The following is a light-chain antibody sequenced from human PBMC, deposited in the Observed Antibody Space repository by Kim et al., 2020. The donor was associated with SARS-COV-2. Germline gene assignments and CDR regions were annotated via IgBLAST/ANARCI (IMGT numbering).Light chain of an antibody. J-gene: IGKJ4*01. CDR1: QDISNY. CDR3: QRYGNLPLT. Sequence: DIQMTQSPSSLSASVGDRLTITCQASQDISNYLNWYQHKPGKAPKLLIYDAFRLQTGVPSRFSGSGSGTNFSFTITSLQPEDIATYYRQRYGNLPLTFGGGTQVDIK. CDR2: DAF. V-gene: IGKV1-33*01.